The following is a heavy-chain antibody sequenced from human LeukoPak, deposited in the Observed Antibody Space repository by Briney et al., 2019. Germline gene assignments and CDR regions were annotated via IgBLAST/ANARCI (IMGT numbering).Heavy chain of an antibody. CDR2: IYYSGST. J-gene: IGHJ4*02. CDR3: ARGSRGYGYGSDRFDY. CDR1: GGSISSSSYY. D-gene: IGHD5-12*01. Sequence: PSETLSLTCTVSGGSISSSSYYWGWIRQPPGKGLEWIGSIYYSGSTYYNPSLKSRATISVDTSKNQFSLKLSSVTAADTAVYFCARGSRGYGYGSDRFDYWGQGIQVPVSS. V-gene: IGHV4-39*07.